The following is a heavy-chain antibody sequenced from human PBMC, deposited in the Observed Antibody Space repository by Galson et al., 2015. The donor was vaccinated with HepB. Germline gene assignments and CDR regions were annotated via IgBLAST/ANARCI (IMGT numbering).Heavy chain of an antibody. V-gene: IGHV3-49*03. CDR2: IRSKAYGGTT. CDR1: RFTFGDYA. J-gene: IGHJ6*02. Sequence: SLRLSCAASRFTFGDYAMSWFRQAPGKGLEWVGFIRSKAYGGTTEYAASVKGRFTISRDDFKSIAYLQMNSLKTEDTAVYSCTRVEQYCSSSSCYLGMDVWGQGTTVTVSS. D-gene: IGHD2-2*01. CDR3: TRVEQYCSSSSCYLGMDV.